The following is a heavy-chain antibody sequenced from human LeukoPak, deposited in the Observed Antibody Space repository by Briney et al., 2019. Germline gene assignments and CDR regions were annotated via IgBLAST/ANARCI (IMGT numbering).Heavy chain of an antibody. CDR3: ARTIVVVPAAKFVYFDY. D-gene: IGHD2-2*01. V-gene: IGHV1-69*13. CDR2: IIPIFGTA. CDR1: GGTFSSYA. J-gene: IGHJ4*02. Sequence: SVKVSCKASGGTFSSYAISWVRQAPGQGLGWMGGIIPIFGTANYAQKFQGRVTITADESTSTAYMELSSLRSEDTAVYYCARTIVVVPAAKFVYFDYWGQGTLVTVSS.